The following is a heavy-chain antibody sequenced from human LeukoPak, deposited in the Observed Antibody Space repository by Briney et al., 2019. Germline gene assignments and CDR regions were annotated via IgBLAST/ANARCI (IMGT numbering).Heavy chain of an antibody. CDR2: INPDSGGT. D-gene: IGHD3-3*01. V-gene: IGHV1-2*02. Sequence: ASVKVSCKASGYTFTGYYLHWVRQAPGQGLEWMGWINPDSGGTNYAQKFQGRVTMTRDTSISTAYMELSRLRFDDTAVYYCARVGITIFGVVTNFDYWGQGTLVTVFS. CDR3: ARVGITIFGVVTNFDY. J-gene: IGHJ4*02. CDR1: GYTFTGYY.